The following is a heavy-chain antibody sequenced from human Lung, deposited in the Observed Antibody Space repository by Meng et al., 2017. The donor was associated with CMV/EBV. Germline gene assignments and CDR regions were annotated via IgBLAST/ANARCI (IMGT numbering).Heavy chain of an antibody. CDR2: INPMFGTP. V-gene: IGHV1-69*13. Sequence: SVKVSCKTSGGTFRSNAIAWVRQAPGQGPEWKGGINPMFGTPKYAQKFQGRVTINADESTSTVSLEVNSLRSEDTDVYYCARAAVVVLGGAVGSRDVWGQGHXVTVDS. CDR3: ARAAVVVLGGAVGSRDV. CDR1: GGTFRSNA. D-gene: IGHD2-21*01. J-gene: IGHJ6*01.